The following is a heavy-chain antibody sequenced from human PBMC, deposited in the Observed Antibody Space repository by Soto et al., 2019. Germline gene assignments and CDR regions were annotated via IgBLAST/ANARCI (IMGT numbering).Heavy chain of an antibody. J-gene: IGHJ4*02. D-gene: IGHD5-18*01. Sequence: LRLSCAASGFTFISYAMSWVRQAPGKGLEWVSAISGSGGSTYYADSVKGRFTISRDNSKNTLYLQMNSLRAEDTAVYYCAKDRIQLWSPSAPYYFDYWGQGTLVTVSS. CDR1: GFTFISYA. V-gene: IGHV3-23*01. CDR3: AKDRIQLWSPSAPYYFDY. CDR2: ISGSGGST.